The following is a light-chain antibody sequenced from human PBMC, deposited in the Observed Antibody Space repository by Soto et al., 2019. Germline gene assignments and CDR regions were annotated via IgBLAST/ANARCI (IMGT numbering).Light chain of an antibody. V-gene: IGKV3-20*01. CDR3: QQFCSSPEYN. J-gene: IGKJ2*01. CDR2: VAS. Sequence: EIVLTQSPGTLSLSPGERATLSCRASQSVSSSQLAWYQQKPGQAPRLLIYVASTTATGIPDRFSGGGSGTDFTLTISRLEPEDFAVYDCQQFCSSPEYNCGQGTKLEVK. CDR1: QSVSSSQ.